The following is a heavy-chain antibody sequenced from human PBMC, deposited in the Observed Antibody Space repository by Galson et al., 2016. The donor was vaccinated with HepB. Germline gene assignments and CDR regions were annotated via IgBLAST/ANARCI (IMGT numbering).Heavy chain of an antibody. D-gene: IGHD4-23*01. V-gene: IGHV3-30*18. CDR3: AKEAGGNSEVDY. Sequence: SLRLSCAASGFTFRSYGMHWIRQSPAKGLEWVAAISYDGSNQYYPDSMKGRFTASRDNSKNTLHLEMSSLRAEDTAIYFCAKEAGGNSEVDYWGQGTLVTVSS. J-gene: IGHJ4*02. CDR1: GFTFRSYG. CDR2: ISYDGSNQ.